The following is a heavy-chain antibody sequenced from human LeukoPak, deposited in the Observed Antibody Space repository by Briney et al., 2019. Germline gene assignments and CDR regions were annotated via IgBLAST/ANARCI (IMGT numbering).Heavy chain of an antibody. V-gene: IGHV4-59*01. J-gene: IGHJ4*02. CDR3: ARSRWLLM. CDR1: GGSFSGYH. Sequence: SETLSLTCAVYGGSFSGYHWSWIRQPPGKGLEWIGYIHYSGSTIYNPSLKSRVTISVDTSKNQLSLKLRSVTAADTAVYYCARSRWLLMWGQGTLVTVSS. CDR2: IHYSGST. D-gene: IGHD3-22*01.